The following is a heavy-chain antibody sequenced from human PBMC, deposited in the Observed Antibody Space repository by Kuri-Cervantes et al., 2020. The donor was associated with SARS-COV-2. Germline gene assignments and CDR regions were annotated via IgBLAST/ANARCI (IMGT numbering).Heavy chain of an antibody. J-gene: IGHJ6*02. CDR1: GYTFTNND. CDR3: ARALIVKDYYYGMDV. CDR2: ISAYNGNT. D-gene: IGHD1-26*01. Sequence: ASVKVSCKASGYTFTNNDIHWVRQAPGQGLEWMGWISAYNGNTNYAQKLQGRVTMTTDTSTSTAYMELRSLRSDDTAVYYCARALIVKDYYYGMDVWGQGTTVTVSS. V-gene: IGHV1-18*01.